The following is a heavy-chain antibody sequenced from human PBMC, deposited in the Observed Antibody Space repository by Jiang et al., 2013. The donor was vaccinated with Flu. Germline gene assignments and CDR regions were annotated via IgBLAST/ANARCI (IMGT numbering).Heavy chain of an antibody. J-gene: IGHJ2*01. Sequence: SLRISCQGSGYNFGDHWIAWVRQMPGKGLEWIGNIYPGEVDATYNPSFRGQVTISADKSTTTAYLQWRGLEASDTAIYYCARHGGAGRHVIFGFFFDVWGPGTLVSVSS. CDR1: GYNFGDHW. CDR3: ARHGGAGRHVIFGFFFDV. CDR2: IYPGEVDA. D-gene: IGHD3-3*01. V-gene: IGHV5-51*01.